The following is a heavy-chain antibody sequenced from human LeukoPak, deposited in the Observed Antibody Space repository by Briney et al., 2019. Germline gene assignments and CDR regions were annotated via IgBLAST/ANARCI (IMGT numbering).Heavy chain of an antibody. Sequence: SETLSLICTVSGGSISGSSYYWSWIRQPAGKGLEWIGRIYTSGSTNYNPSLKSRVTISVDTSKNQFSLKLSSVTAADTAVYYCARGIYSYGLYYYYYMDVWGKGTTVTISS. CDR3: ARGIYSYGLYYYYYMDV. D-gene: IGHD5-18*01. V-gene: IGHV4-61*02. J-gene: IGHJ6*03. CDR1: GGSISGSSYY. CDR2: IYTSGST.